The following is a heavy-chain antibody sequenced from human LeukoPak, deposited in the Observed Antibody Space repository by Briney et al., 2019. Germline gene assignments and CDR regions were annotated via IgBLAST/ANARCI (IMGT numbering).Heavy chain of an antibody. CDR3: ATGFMTTVTDFQH. V-gene: IGHV1-69-2*01. D-gene: IGHD4-17*01. CDR1: GYTSTDYY. J-gene: IGHJ1*01. CDR2: VDPEDGET. Sequence: GASVKVSCKASGYTSTDYYMHWVQQAPGKGLEWMGRVDPEDGETIYAEKFQGRVTITADTSTDTAYMGLSSLRSEDTAVYYCATGFMTTVTDFQHWGQGTLVTVSS.